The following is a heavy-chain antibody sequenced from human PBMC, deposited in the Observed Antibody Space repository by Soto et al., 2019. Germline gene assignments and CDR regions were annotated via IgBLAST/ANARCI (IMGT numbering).Heavy chain of an antibody. Sequence: QVQLQESGPGLVKPSQTLSLTCTVSGDSLIRADYCWSWIRQAPGKGLEWIGYICYSGSTYHNPSLKSRTSMSVDTSKKQFSLTLTSVTAADTAVYYCAREESGLFDYWGQGRLVTVSS. D-gene: IGHD5-12*01. V-gene: IGHV4-30-4*08. J-gene: IGHJ4*02. CDR1: GDSLIRADYC. CDR3: AREESGLFDY. CDR2: ICYSGST.